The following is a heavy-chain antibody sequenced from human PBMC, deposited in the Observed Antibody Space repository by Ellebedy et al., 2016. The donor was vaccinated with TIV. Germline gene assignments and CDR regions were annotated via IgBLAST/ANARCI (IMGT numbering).Heavy chain of an antibody. CDR2: IWYDGSNK. CDR3: ARAVDSGRDMDV. D-gene: IGHD1-26*01. CDR1: GFSFRDYG. Sequence: GGSLRLSXAASGFSFRDYGMHWVRQAPGKGLEWVAIIWYDGSNKDYVDHVKGRFTISRDNSKNTLYLQMNSLRAEDTAVYYCARAVDSGRDMDVWGQGTTVTVSS. J-gene: IGHJ6*02. V-gene: IGHV3-33*01.